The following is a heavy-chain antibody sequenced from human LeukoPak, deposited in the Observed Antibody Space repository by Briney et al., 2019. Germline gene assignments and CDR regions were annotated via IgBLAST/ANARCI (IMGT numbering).Heavy chain of an antibody. J-gene: IGHJ6*03. D-gene: IGHD5-18*01. CDR3: ARKIRSVGRGYSYGKIGYYYYYMDV. V-gene: IGHV4-39*01. CDR1: GGSISSGSYY. CDR2: IYYSGST. Sequence: SETLSLTCIVSGGSISSGSYYWGWIRQPPGKGLEWIGSIYYSGSTHYNPSLKSRVTISVDTSKNQFSLKLSSVTAADTAVYYCARKIRSVGRGYSYGKIGYYYYYMDVWGKGTTVTVSS.